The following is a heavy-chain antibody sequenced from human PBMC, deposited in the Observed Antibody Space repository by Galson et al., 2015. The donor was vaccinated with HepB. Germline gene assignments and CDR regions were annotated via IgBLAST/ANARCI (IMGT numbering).Heavy chain of an antibody. CDR3: ARTMTTVTTLYAFDI. CDR2: IYPGDSDT. CDR1: GYSFTSYW. D-gene: IGHD4-17*01. V-gene: IGHV5-51*01. J-gene: IGHJ3*02. Sequence: QSGAEVKKPGESLKISCKGSGYSFTSYWIGWVRQMPGKGLEWMGIIYPGDSDTRYSPSFQGQVTISADKSISNAYLQWSSLKASDTAMYYCARTMTTVTTLYAFDIWGQGTMVTVSS.